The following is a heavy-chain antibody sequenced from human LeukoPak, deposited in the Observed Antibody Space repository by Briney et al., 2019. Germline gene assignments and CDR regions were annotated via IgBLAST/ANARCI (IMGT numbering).Heavy chain of an antibody. CDR3: VKDYPSGGYFFDY. Sequence: GGSLRLSCAASGFTFSTYDMSWVRQAPGKGLEWVSAIVGSGGSTYYADSVKGRFTISRDNSKNTLYVQINNLRAEDSAVYYCVKDYPSGGYFFDYWGQGTLVTVSS. V-gene: IGHV3-23*01. D-gene: IGHD6-19*01. CDR2: IVGSGGST. CDR1: GFTFSTYD. J-gene: IGHJ4*02.